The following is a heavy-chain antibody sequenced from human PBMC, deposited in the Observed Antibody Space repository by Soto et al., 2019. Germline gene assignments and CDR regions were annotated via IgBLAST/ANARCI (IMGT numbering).Heavy chain of an antibody. J-gene: IGHJ4*02. CDR2: IWYDGSNK. V-gene: IGHV3-33*01. Sequence: QVQLVESGGGVAQPGRSLRLSCAASGFTFSSYGMHWVRQAPGKGLEWVAVIWYDGSNKYYADSVKGRFTISRDNSKNTLDLQMNSLRAEDTAVYYCARGAVASLDYWGQGTLVTVSS. CDR1: GFTFSSYG. D-gene: IGHD2-15*01. CDR3: ARGAVASLDY.